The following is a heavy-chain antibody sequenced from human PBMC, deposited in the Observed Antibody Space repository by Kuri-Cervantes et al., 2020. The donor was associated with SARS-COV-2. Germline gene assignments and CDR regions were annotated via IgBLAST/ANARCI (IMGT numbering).Heavy chain of an antibody. J-gene: IGHJ4*02. CDR3: AKVETANLDS. V-gene: IGHV3-23*01. D-gene: IGHD3-3*01. Sequence: GESLKISCAASGFTFSNYGMSWVRLAPGKGLEWVSLISDSGDSTYYADSVKGRFTISRDNSKNSLYLEMNSLRPEDTAVYYCAKVETANLDSWGQGTLVTVPS. CDR2: ISDSGDST. CDR1: GFTFSNYG.